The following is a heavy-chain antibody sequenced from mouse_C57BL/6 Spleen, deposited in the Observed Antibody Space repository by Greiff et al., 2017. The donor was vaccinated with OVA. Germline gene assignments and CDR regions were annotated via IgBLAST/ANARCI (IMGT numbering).Heavy chain of an antibody. CDR1: GYTFTSYW. CDR3: SQAPNAWFAY. CDR2: IHPNSGST. J-gene: IGHJ3*01. Sequence: QVQLKQPGAELVKPGASVKLSCKASGYTFTSYWMHWVKQRPGQGLEWIGMIHPNSGSTNYNEKFKSKATLTVDKSSSTAYMQLSSLTSEDSAVYYCSQAPNAWFAYWGQGTLVTVSA. D-gene: IGHD6-1*01. V-gene: IGHV1-64*01.